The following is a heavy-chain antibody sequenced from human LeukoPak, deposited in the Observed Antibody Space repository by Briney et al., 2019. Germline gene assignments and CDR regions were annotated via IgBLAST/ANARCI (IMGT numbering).Heavy chain of an antibody. CDR1: GYTFTGYY. CDR3: ARVGDYYDSSGYIDY. D-gene: IGHD3-22*01. Sequence: ASVKVSCKASGYTFTGYYMHWVRQAPGQGPEWMGWINTNTGNPTYAQGFTGRFVFSLDTSVSTAYLQISSLKAEDTAVYYCARVGDYYDSSGYIDYWGQGTLVTVSS. V-gene: IGHV7-4-1*02. J-gene: IGHJ4*02. CDR2: INTNTGNP.